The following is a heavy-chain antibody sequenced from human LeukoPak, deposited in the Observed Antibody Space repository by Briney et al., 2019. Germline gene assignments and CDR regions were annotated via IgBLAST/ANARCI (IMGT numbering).Heavy chain of an antibody. J-gene: IGHJ4*02. D-gene: IGHD4-17*01. Sequence: PGGSLRLSCAASGFTFSSYATSWVRQAPGKGLEWVSGISGGAGTPYYADSVKGRFTISRDNSKSTLYLQMTSLRAEDTAVYYCAKRRTTVITMDYFDYWGQGTLVTVSS. CDR2: ISGGAGTP. V-gene: IGHV3-23*01. CDR3: AKRRTTVITMDYFDY. CDR1: GFTFSSYA.